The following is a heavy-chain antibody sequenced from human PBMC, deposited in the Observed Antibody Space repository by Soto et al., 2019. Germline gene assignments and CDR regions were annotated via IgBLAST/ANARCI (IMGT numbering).Heavy chain of an antibody. V-gene: IGHV4-4*02. J-gene: IGHJ6*03. CDR3: ARAPNYYYYMDV. Sequence: QVQLQESGPRLVKPSGTLSLTCNVSGDSISSSHWWTWARQAPGMGLEWIGEVFHTGPTNYNPSLKSRVTISMDKSKNLFSLKITSVTAAGTAVYYCARAPNYYYYMDVWGKGSTVTVSS. CDR1: GDSISSSHW. CDR2: VFHTGPT.